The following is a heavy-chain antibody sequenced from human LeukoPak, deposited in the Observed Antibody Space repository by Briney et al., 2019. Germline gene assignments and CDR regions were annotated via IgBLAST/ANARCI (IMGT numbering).Heavy chain of an antibody. CDR2: INSDGSST. CDR3: ARDSTMVRGVRSDLGFDP. D-gene: IGHD3-10*01. CDR1: GFTFSSYW. J-gene: IGHJ5*02. V-gene: IGHV3-74*01. Sequence: GGSLRLSCAASGFTFSSYWMHWVRQAPGKGLVWVSRINSDGSSTSYADFVKGRFTISRDNAKNTLYLQMNSLRAEDTAVYYCARDSTMVRGVRSDLGFDPWGQGTLVTVSS.